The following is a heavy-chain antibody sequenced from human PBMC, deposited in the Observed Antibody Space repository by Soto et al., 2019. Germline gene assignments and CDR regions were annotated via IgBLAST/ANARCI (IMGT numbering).Heavy chain of an antibody. J-gene: IGHJ6*02. Sequence: QPVGSLRLSCAASGFTFSSYALRWIRQAPGKGLEWVSAIRGSGGSTYYAASVTGRFTISRDNSKNTLYLQMNSLRAEDTAVYYCAKDLTGTGTKGMDVWGQGTTVTVSS. CDR2: IRGSGGST. CDR1: GFTFSSYA. D-gene: IGHD1-20*01. V-gene: IGHV3-23*01. CDR3: AKDLTGTGTKGMDV.